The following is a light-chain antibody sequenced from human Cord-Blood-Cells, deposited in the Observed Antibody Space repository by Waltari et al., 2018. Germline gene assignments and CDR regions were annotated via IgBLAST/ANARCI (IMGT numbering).Light chain of an antibody. CDR2: AAS. CDR1: QSISSY. Sequence: DIQMTQSPSSLSASIGGSVTITCRASQSISSYLNWYQQKPGKAPKRLIYAASSVQSGVPSRFSGSGSVTDLTLTIRSMQPEDFATYYCQQGYSTPWTFGHGTKVEIK. J-gene: IGKJ1*01. CDR3: QQGYSTPWT. V-gene: IGKV1-39*01.